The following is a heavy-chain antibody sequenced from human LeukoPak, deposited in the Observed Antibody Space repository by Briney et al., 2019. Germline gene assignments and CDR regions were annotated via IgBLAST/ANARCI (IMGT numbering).Heavy chain of an antibody. D-gene: IGHD3-3*01. V-gene: IGHV4-34*01. CDR2: INHSGST. J-gene: IGHJ3*02. CDR3: ARERSHNDFWSGYSTGAFDI. Sequence: PSETLSLTCAVYGGSFSGYYWSWIRQPPGKGLEWIGEINHSGSTNYNPSLKSRVTISVDTSKNQFSLKLSSVTAADTAVYYCARERSHNDFWSGYSTGAFDIWGQGTMVTVSS. CDR1: GGSFSGYY.